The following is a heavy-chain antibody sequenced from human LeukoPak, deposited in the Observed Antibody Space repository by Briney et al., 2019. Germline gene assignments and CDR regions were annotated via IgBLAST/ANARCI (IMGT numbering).Heavy chain of an antibody. V-gene: IGHV3-23*01. Sequence: GGSLRLSCAASGFAFHTYGMSWGCQGPGEGLEWVSAIGVNGAKTFYADPVKGRFTIFRDNSKNTLYLQMNILTAEDTAVYYCAKDKSWGFDYWGEGTLVTVSS. D-gene: IGHD3-16*01. CDR1: GFAFHTYG. CDR2: IGVNGAKT. J-gene: IGHJ4*02. CDR3: AKDKSWGFDY.